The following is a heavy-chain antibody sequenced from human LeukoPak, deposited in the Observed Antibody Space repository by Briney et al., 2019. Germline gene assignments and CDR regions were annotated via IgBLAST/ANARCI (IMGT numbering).Heavy chain of an antibody. CDR1: GFTFSSYA. J-gene: IGHJ3*02. D-gene: IGHD3-22*01. CDR2: ISGSGGST. V-gene: IGHV3-23*01. CDR3: AKDNYYDRAPGAFDI. Sequence: GGSLRLSCAASGFTFSSYAMSWVRQAPGKGLEWVSAISGSGGSTYYADSVRGRFTISRDNSKNTLYLRMNSLRAEDTAVYYCAKDNYYDRAPGAFDIWGQGTMVTVSS.